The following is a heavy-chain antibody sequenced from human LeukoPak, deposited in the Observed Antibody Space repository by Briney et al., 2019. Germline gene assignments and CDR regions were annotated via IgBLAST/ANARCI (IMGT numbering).Heavy chain of an antibody. J-gene: IGHJ4*01. D-gene: IGHD3-10*01. CDR1: GFTFSSYA. CDR3: AKHVDNYGSGSNPDY. V-gene: IGHV3-30-3*02. Sequence: GGSLRLSCAASGFTFSSYAMHWVRQAPGKGLEWVAVISYDGSNKYYADSVKGRYTISRDDSQNTVYLQMDSLRAEDTAVYYCAKHVDNYGSGSNPDYWGHGTLVTGSS. CDR2: ISYDGSNK.